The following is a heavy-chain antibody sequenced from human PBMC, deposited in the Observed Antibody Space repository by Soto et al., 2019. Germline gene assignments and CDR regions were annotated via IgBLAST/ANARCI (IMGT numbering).Heavy chain of an antibody. J-gene: IGHJ4*02. CDR3: ARLPPALHNHGLDS. V-gene: IGHV4-4*02. Sequence: QVQLQESGPGLVKPSGTLSLACTVSGGSISSSDWWSWVRQPPGKGLEWVGEIYHTGNTNYDPSLAGRVSMSVDKSKNQFSLRLTSVTAADTAVYYCARLPPALHNHGLDSWGQGTLVTVSS. CDR2: IYHTGNT. CDR1: GGSISSSDW.